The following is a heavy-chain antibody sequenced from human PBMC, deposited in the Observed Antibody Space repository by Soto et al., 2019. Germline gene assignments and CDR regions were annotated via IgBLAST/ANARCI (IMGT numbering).Heavy chain of an antibody. J-gene: IGHJ5*02. Sequence: KTGGSLRLSCAASGFTFSSYRMNWVRQAPGKGLEWVSSISSSSSYIYYADSVKGRFTISRDNAKNSLYLQMNSLRAEDTAVYYCARVGPSWFDPWGQGTLVTAPQ. CDR1: GFTFSSYR. CDR2: ISSSSSYI. V-gene: IGHV3-21*01. CDR3: ARVGPSWFDP.